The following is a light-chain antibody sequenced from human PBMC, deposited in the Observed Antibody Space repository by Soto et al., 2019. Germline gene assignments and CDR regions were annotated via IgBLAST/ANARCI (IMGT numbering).Light chain of an antibody. CDR1: QSVSIN. Sequence: EIVMTQSPATLSVSRGERATLSCMAIQSVSINLAWYQQKPGQAPRLLVYGASTRATGIPASFSGSGSGTEFTLTISSLQYEDFAAYYCQQYNNWPPWTFGQGTKVDIK. J-gene: IGKJ1*01. CDR2: GAS. CDR3: QQYNNWPPWT. V-gene: IGKV3-15*01.